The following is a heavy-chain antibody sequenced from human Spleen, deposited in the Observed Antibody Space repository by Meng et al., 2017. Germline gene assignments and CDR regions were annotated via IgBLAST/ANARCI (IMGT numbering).Heavy chain of an antibody. CDR1: GGSFSGYY. Sequence: GSLRLSCAVYGGSFSGYYWSWIRQPPGKGLEWIGEINHSGSTNYNPSLKSRVTISVDTSKNQFSLKLTSVTAADTAVYYCAREARYDFIDSWGQGTLVTVSS. CDR2: INHSGST. J-gene: IGHJ4*02. CDR3: AREARYDFIDS. V-gene: IGHV4-34*01. D-gene: IGHD1-1*01.